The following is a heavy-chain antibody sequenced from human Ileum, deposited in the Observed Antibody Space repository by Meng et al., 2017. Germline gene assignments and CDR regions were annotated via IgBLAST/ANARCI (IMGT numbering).Heavy chain of an antibody. CDR2: MSYSGST. J-gene: IGHJ2*01. Sequence: QLQESGPGLVNPSETLSLSITVSGGSISNTNYYWAWIRQPPGKGLEWIGRMSYSGSTYFNPSLKSRVAISVDTSNNQVSLKLSFVTAADTAVYYCARGGAVAGVWWYFDLWGRGTLVTVSS. CDR3: ARGGAVAGVWWYFDL. CDR1: GGSISNTNYY. D-gene: IGHD6-19*01. V-gene: IGHV4-39*07.